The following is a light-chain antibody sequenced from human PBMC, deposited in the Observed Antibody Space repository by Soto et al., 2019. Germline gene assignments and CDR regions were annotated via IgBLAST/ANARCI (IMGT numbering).Light chain of an antibody. Sequence: EIVMPQSPVALSVSPGESAALSCRASQSVGTNFAWYQQRPGQAPRVLIYGTSTRSTGVPARFSGSGSGTDFTLTISSLQSEDFAVYYCQQYNKWPYTFGQGTRLEIK. CDR2: GTS. CDR3: QQYNKWPYT. V-gene: IGKV3-15*01. J-gene: IGKJ2*01. CDR1: QSVGTN.